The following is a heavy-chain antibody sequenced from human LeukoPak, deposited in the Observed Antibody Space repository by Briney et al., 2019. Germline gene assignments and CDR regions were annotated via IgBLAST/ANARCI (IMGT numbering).Heavy chain of an antibody. CDR1: GDSVSSNSVS. V-gene: IGHV6-1*01. J-gene: IGHJ5*02. D-gene: IGHD2-2*01. CDR2: TYYRSTWYN. CDR3: ARRLTQYDCFDP. Sequence: QTLSLTCAISGDSVSSNSVSWNWIRQSPSRGLEWLGRTYYRSTWYNDYAVSVRGRITVNPDTSKNQFSLHLNSVTPEDTAVYYCARRLTQYDCFDPWGQGILVTVSS.